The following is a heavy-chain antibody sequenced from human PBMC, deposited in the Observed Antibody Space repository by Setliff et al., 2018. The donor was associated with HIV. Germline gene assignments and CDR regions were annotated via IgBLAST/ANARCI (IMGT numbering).Heavy chain of an antibody. Sequence: PGGSLRLSCAASGFTFSSYGMHWVRQAPGKGLEWVAFIRYDGTYKYYANSLKGRFTISRDNSKNTLFLQMNSLRTEDTAVYYCAKNFYSSPWSPLDYWGQGTLVTVSS. CDR1: GFTFSSYG. V-gene: IGHV3-30*02. D-gene: IGHD6-19*01. CDR3: AKNFYSSPWSPLDY. CDR2: IRYDGTYK. J-gene: IGHJ4*02.